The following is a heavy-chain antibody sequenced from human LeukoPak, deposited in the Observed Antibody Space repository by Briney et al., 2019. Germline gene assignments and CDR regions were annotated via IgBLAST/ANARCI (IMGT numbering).Heavy chain of an antibody. J-gene: IGHJ4*02. CDR1: GGSISSYY. CDR2: IYYSGST. CDR3: ARGADSSGYYSIFYFDY. D-gene: IGHD3-22*01. Sequence: SETLSLTCTVSGGSISSYYWNWIRQPPGKGLEWIGYIYYSGSTNYNPSLKSRVTISVDTSKNQFPLKLSSVTSADPAVYYCARGADSSGYYSIFYFDYWGQGTLVTVSS. V-gene: IGHV4-59*01.